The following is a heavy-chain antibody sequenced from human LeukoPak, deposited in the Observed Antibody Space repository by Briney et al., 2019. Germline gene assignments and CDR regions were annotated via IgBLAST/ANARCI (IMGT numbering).Heavy chain of an antibody. D-gene: IGHD4-17*01. Sequence: GGSLRLSCAASGFTFSSYEMNWVRQAPGKGLEWVSYISSSGSTIYYADSVKGRFTISRDNSKNTLYLQMNSLRAEDTAVYYCAKDLSPWGDYGGDEFDYWGQGTLVTVSS. CDR3: AKDLSPWGDYGGDEFDY. V-gene: IGHV3-48*03. J-gene: IGHJ4*02. CDR1: GFTFSSYE. CDR2: ISSSGSTI.